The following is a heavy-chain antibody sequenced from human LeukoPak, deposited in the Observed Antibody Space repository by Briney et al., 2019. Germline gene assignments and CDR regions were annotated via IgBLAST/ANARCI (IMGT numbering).Heavy chain of an antibody. J-gene: IGHJ4*02. CDR2: ISAYNGNT. D-gene: IGHD6-13*01. CDR3: ARDSSSWSLPLPHDFDY. CDR1: GYTFTSYV. V-gene: IGHV1-18*01. Sequence: ASVKVSCKASGYTFTSYVISWVRQAPGQGLEWMGWISAYNGNTNYAQKLQGRVTMTTDTSTSTAYMELRSLRSDDTAVYYCARDSSSWSLPLPHDFDYWGQGTLVTVSS.